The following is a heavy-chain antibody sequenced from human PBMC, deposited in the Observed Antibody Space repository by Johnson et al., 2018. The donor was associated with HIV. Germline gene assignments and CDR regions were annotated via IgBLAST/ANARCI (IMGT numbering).Heavy chain of an antibody. J-gene: IGHJ3*02. CDR3: ARDKAVNDLIVVGNTAFDI. CDR2: IYSGGST. Sequence: QVQLVESGGGVVQPGRSMRLSCAASGLNFSDYSMHWVRQPPGKGLEWVSLIYSGGSTYYADSVKGRFTSSRNNSKNTLYLQKGSRRAEDTAGYYCARDKAVNDLIVVGNTAFDIWGQGTMVTVSS. D-gene: IGHD3-22*01. V-gene: IGHV3-NL1*01. CDR1: GLNFSDYS.